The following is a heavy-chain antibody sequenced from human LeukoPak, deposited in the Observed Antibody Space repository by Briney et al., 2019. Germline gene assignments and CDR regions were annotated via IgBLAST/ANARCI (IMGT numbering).Heavy chain of an antibody. D-gene: IGHD3-10*02. CDR2: INPSGGST. CDR1: RYTFTSYY. J-gene: IGHJ6*02. Sequence: ASVNVSFKASRYTFTSYYMHWVRQAPGHGLEWMGIINPSGGSTSYAQKFQGRVTMTRDTSTSTVYMELSSLRAEDTALYYCAKDLHYYVAMDVWGQGTTVTVS. CDR3: AKDLHYYVAMDV. V-gene: IGHV1-46*01.